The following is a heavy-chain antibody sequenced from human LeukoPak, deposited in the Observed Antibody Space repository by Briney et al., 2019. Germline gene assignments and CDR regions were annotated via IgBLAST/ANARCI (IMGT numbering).Heavy chain of an antibody. V-gene: IGHV3-30-3*01. J-gene: IGHJ4*02. Sequence: GGSLRLSCAASELTVSTNYMSWVRQPPGKGLEWVALISYDGSSKYYADSRFTISRDNSKNTLYLQMNSLRTEDTSVYYCARDIGQWVVLHQFDYWGQGTLVTVSS. CDR1: ELTVSTNY. CDR2: ISYDGSSK. D-gene: IGHD6-19*01. CDR3: ARDIGQWVVLHQFDY.